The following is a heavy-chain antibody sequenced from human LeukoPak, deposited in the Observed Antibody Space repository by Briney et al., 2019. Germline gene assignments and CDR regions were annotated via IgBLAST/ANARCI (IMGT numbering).Heavy chain of an antibody. CDR1: GFTFEDYV. D-gene: IGHD1-26*01. V-gene: IGHV3-21*01. J-gene: IGHJ3*02. CDR3: ARDIVGATGDAFDI. Sequence: GGSLRLSCAASGFTFEDYVMHWVRQVPGEGLEWVSAVSSSSDYLYYADSVRGRFTISRDNAKNSLYLQMNSLRAEDTAVYYCARDIVGATGDAFDIWGQGTMVTVSS. CDR2: VSSSSDYL.